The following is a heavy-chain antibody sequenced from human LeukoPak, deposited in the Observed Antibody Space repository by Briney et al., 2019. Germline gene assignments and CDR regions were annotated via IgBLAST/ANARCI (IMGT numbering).Heavy chain of an antibody. CDR3: AKGPEVVVPAAPFDY. V-gene: IGHV3-30*18. Sequence: GGSLRLSCAASGFTFSSYGMHWVRQAPGKGLEWVAVISYDGSNKYYADSVKGRFTISRDNSKNTLYLQMNSLRAEDTAVYYCAKGPEVVVPAAPFDYWGQGTLVTVSS. CDR2: ISYDGSNK. J-gene: IGHJ4*02. CDR1: GFTFSSYG. D-gene: IGHD2-2*01.